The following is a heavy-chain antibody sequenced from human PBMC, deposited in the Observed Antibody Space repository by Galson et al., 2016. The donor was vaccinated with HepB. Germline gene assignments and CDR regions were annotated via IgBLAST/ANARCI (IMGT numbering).Heavy chain of an antibody. V-gene: IGHV6-1*01. J-gene: IGHJ6*02. CDR3: ETDGPWGSASCHGSHPCGLDV. Sequence: CAISGDSVSSKSAAWNWIRHSPSRGLEWLGRTYHTSNWYSDYAVSVKSRITINPDTSKNQFSLQLNSVTPEDTAVYYWETDGPWGSASCHGSHPCGLDVWGQGTTVTVSS. CDR1: GDSVSSKSAA. CDR2: TYHTSNWYS. D-gene: IGHD2-2*01.